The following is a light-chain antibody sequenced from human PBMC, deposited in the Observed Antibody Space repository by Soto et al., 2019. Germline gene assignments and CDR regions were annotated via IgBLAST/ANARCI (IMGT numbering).Light chain of an antibody. CDR2: EVS. J-gene: IGLJ2*01. V-gene: IGLV2-14*01. CDR1: SSDVGGYNY. CDR3: SSYTSSSTSVV. Sequence: QSALTQPASVSGSPGQSITISCTGTSSDVGGYNYVSWYQQHPGKAPKLMIYEVSNRPSGVSNRFSVSKSGNTACLTISGLQAEDVADYYCSSYTSSSTSVVFGGGTKLTVL.